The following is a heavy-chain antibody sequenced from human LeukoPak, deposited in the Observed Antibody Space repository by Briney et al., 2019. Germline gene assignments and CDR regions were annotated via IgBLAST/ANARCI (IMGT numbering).Heavy chain of an antibody. D-gene: IGHD6-13*01. CDR1: GFIVNSYA. J-gene: IGHJ6*03. V-gene: IGHV3-66*01. CDR3: ARDIGVSVAATGTSYFYYYYMDV. Sequence: PGGSLRLSCAASGFIVNSYAMSWVRQAPGKGLAWVSLIYSDGVTQYADSVKGRFTISRDNSKNTLYLQMNSLRAEDTAVYYCARDIGVSVAATGTSYFYYYYMDVWGKGTTVTVSS. CDR2: IYSDGVT.